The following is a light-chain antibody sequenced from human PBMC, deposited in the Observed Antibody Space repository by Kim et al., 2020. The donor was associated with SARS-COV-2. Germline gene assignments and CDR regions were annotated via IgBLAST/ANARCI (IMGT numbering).Light chain of an antibody. CDR1: SSNVGRHF. Sequence: GRWVHISGSGSSSNVGRHFVNWYPQVPGTAPKVFIYNDNQRPSGVPDRFSGSRSGTSASLAISGLQSEDEADYYCATWDVTLNGWVFGGGTQLTVL. CDR2: NDN. V-gene: IGLV1-44*01. CDR3: ATWDVTLNGWV. J-gene: IGLJ3*02.